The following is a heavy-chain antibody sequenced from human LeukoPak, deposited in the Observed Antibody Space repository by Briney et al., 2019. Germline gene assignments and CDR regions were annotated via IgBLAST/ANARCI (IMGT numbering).Heavy chain of an antibody. CDR2: INSDGSRT. CDR3: ARAVGATTYGNFEY. D-gene: IGHD1-26*01. Sequence: QPGGSLRLSCAASGFTFSNDWMHWVRQAPGKGLVWVSRINSDGSRTSYADSVKGRFTISRDNARNTLYVQLNSLRAEDTAVYYCARAVGATTYGNFEYWGQGTLVTVSS. V-gene: IGHV3-74*01. J-gene: IGHJ4*02. CDR1: GFTFSNDW.